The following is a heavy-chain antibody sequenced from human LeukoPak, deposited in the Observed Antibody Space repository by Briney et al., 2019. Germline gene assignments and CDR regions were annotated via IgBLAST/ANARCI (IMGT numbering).Heavy chain of an antibody. CDR2: ISDSGTT. D-gene: IGHD3-10*01. CDR1: GLTVSSAW. V-gene: IGHV3-15*07. J-gene: IGHJ5*02. Sequence: GGSLILSCAVSGLTVSSAWVNWARQAPGKGLEWVGRISDSGTTEYAAPAKGRFTVSRDDSKNTLYLTMNSLKTEDTAVYHCTRGHYGPWGQGTLVTVSS. CDR3: TRGHYGP.